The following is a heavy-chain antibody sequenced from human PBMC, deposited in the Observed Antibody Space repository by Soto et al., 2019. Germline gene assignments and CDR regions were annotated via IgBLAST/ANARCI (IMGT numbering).Heavy chain of an antibody. CDR1: GFTFTSSA. Sequence: SVKVSCKASGFTFTSSAVQWVRQARGQRLEWIGWIVVGSGNTNYAQKFQERVTITGDMSTSTAYMELSSLRSEDTAVYYCAADRPVQDSSGYSLREFDYWGQGTLVTVPQ. V-gene: IGHV1-58*01. CDR3: AADRPVQDSSGYSLREFDY. D-gene: IGHD3-22*01. J-gene: IGHJ4*02. CDR2: IVVGSGNT.